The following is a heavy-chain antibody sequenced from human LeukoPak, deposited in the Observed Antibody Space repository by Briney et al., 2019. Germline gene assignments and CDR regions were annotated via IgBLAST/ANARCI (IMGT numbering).Heavy chain of an antibody. CDR2: IYYSGST. Sequence: PSETLSLTCTVSGGSISSYYWSWIRQPPGKGLEWIGYIYYSGSTNYNPSLKSRVTISVDTSKNQFSLKLSSVTAADTAVYYCARGGDGFFDYWGQGTLVTVSS. CDR3: ARGGDGFFDY. V-gene: IGHV4-59*01. J-gene: IGHJ4*02. CDR1: GGSISSYY. D-gene: IGHD5-24*01.